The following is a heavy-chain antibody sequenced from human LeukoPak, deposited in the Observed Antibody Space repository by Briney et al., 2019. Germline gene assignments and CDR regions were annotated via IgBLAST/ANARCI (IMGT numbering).Heavy chain of an antibody. V-gene: IGHV1-2*02. J-gene: IGHJ4*02. Sequence: ASVKVSCKASGYTFTDYYIHWVRQAPGQGLEWMGWINPNSGGTNYAQKFQGRVTMTRDTSISTAYMELSRLRSDDTAVYYCARVTGDYELDPFDYWGQGTLVTVSS. CDR2: INPNSGGT. D-gene: IGHD4-17*01. CDR3: ARVTGDYELDPFDY. CDR1: GYTFTDYY.